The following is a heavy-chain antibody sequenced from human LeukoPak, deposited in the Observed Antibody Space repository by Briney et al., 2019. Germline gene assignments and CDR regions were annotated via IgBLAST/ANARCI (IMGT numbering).Heavy chain of an antibody. V-gene: IGHV1-18*01. CDR1: GYTFTSYS. J-gene: IGHJ4*02. CDR2: ISGYNGYT. D-gene: IGHD6-19*01. Sequence: ASVKVSCKASGYTFTSYSLSWVRQAPGQGLEWMGWISGYNGYTHYAQKLQGRVTMTTDTSTSTAYMELRSLRSDDTAVFYCARTGRGWGNLDYWGQGTLVTVSS. CDR3: ARTGRGWGNLDY.